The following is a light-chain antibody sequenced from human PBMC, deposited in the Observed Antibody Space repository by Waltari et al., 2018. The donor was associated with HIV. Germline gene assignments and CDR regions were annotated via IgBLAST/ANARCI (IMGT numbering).Light chain of an antibody. J-gene: IGLJ3*02. V-gene: IGLV2-23*01. CDR2: EGI. CDR1: SSDVGSYNL. CDR3: CSYAGSSNWV. Sequence: QPASVSGSPGQSITISCTGSSSDVGSYNLVSWYQQHPGKAPKLMIYEGINRPSGVSNRFSGSKSGNTASLTISGLQAEDEADYYCCSYAGSSNWVFGGGTKLTV.